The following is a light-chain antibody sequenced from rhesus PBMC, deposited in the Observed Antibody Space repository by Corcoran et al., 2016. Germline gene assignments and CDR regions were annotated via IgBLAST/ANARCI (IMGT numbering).Light chain of an antibody. CDR3: LQYNNNPFT. CDR2: KAS. V-gene: IGKV1-22*01. J-gene: IGKJ3*01. Sequence: DIQMTQSPSSLSASVGDTVTITCQTSQDIRSWLAWYQQKPGKAPKLLIYKASSLQSGVPSRFSGSGSGADFTLTISSLQPEDFTTYYYLQYNNNPFTFGHGTKLEI. CDR1: QDIRSW.